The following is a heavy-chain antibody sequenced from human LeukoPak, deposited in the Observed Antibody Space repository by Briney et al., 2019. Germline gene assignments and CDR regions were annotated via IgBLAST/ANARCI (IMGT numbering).Heavy chain of an antibody. J-gene: IGHJ6*02. Sequence: GGSLRLSCAASGFTFTNAWMGWVRQAPGNGLEWVGRIKSKTDGGTTDYAAPVKGRFTISRDDSKNTLYLQMNSLKTEDTAVYYCTTMSNSYYYYYYGMDVWGQGTTVTVSS. CDR1: GFTFTNAW. D-gene: IGHD4-11*01. CDR2: IKSKTDGGTT. V-gene: IGHV3-15*01. CDR3: TTMSNSYYYYYYGMDV.